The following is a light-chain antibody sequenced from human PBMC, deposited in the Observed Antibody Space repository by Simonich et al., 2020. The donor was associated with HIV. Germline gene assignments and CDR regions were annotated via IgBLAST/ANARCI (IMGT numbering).Light chain of an antibody. J-gene: IGLJ3*02. CDR2: DVT. CDR1: SSDIGSYNY. Sequence: QSALTQPASVSGSPGQSITISCTGSSSDIGSYNYVSWYQHPPGKAPKLLIYDVTKRPPGVSSRFSGSKSGNTASLTISGLQDEDEAVYSCCSYTSSSTWVFGGGTKLTVL. CDR3: CSYTSSSTWV. V-gene: IGLV2-14*03.